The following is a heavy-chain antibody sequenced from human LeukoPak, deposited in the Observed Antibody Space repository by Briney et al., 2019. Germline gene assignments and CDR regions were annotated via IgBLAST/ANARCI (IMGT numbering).Heavy chain of an antibody. V-gene: IGHV1-18*01. J-gene: IGHJ5*02. Sequence: ASVKVSCKASGYTFTSYGISWVRQAPGQGLEWMGWISAYNGNTNYAQKLQGRVTMTTDTSTSTAYMELRSLRSDDTAVYYCARDRIAAAGTRSAYWFDPWGQGTLVTVSS. D-gene: IGHD6-13*01. CDR1: GYTFTSYG. CDR2: ISAYNGNT. CDR3: ARDRIAAAGTRSAYWFDP.